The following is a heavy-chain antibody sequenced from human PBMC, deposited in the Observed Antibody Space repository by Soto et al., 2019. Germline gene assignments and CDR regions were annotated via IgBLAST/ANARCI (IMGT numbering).Heavy chain of an antibody. J-gene: IGHJ4*02. CDR2: ISAHNGDT. D-gene: IGHD3-22*01. CDR1: GYSFATYG. Sequence: ASVKVSCKASGYSFATYGFSWVRQAPGQGLECVGWISAHNGDTHYSQKFQGRVTLTTDTSTNTGYMELRSLTSDDTAVYFCATEPIYYNDGSGYYPLGHWGQGTLVNV. V-gene: IGHV1-18*04. CDR3: ATEPIYYNDGSGYYPLGH.